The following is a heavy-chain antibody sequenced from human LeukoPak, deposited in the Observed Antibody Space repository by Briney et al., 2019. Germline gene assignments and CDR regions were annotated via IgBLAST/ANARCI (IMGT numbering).Heavy chain of an antibody. J-gene: IGHJ6*03. Sequence: SVKVSCKASGGTFSSYAISWVRQAPGQGLEWTGGIIPIFGTANYAQKFQGRVTITTDESTSTAYMELSSLRSEDTAVYYCARWVAAAGYYYMDVWGKGTTVTVSS. V-gene: IGHV1-69*05. CDR3: ARWVAAAGYYYMDV. D-gene: IGHD6-13*01. CDR1: GGTFSSYA. CDR2: IIPIFGTA.